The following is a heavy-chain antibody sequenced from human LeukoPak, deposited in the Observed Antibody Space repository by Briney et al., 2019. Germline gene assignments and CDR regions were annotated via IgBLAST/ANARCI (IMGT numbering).Heavy chain of an antibody. D-gene: IGHD5-12*01. CDR1: GFTFSKVW. Sequence: GGSLRLSCAASGFTFSKVWMSWVRQAPGKGLEWVGRIKSKTDGGTIDYAAPVKGRFTISRDDSKNTLYLQMNSLKTEDTAVYYCTTDLEDIVATILGDYWGQGTLVTVSS. CDR3: TTDLEDIVATILGDY. CDR2: IKSKTDGGTI. V-gene: IGHV3-15*01. J-gene: IGHJ4*02.